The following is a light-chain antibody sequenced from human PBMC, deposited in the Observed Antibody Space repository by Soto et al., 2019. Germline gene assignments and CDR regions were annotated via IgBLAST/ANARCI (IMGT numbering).Light chain of an antibody. CDR1: SSDVGGYNY. CDR2: DVS. Sequence: QSALTQPAAVSGAPGQSITISCTGTSSDVGGYNYVSWYQQHPGKAPKLMLYDVSNRPSGVSNRFSGSKSGNTASLTISGVQAEDEADYYCRSYTSSSTLVVFGGGTKVTVL. J-gene: IGLJ2*01. CDR3: RSYTSSSTLVV. V-gene: IGLV2-14*01.